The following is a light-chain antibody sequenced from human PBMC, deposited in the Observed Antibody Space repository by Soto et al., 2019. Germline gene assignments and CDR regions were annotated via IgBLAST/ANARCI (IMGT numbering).Light chain of an antibody. CDR2: DVN. CDR1: SSDIGFYNF. V-gene: IGLV2-11*01. J-gene: IGLJ1*01. Sequence: QSVLTQPRSVSGSPGQSVTISCTGTSSDIGFYNFVSWYQQHPDKAPHLVIYDVNKRPSGVPDRFSGSKSGNTASLTISGLQADDEADYYCCSYAGTYTYVFGIGTQLTVL. CDR3: CSYAGTYTYV.